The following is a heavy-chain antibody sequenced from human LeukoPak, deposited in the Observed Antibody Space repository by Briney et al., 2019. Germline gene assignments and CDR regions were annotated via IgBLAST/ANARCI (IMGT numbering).Heavy chain of an antibody. D-gene: IGHD6-13*01. Sequence: ASVKVSCKVSGYTLTELSMHWVRQAPGKGLEWMGGFDPEDGETIYAQKFQGRVTMTEDTSTDTAYMELSSLRSEDAAVYYCATAPYSSSWYVAVWPDYWGQGTLVTVSS. CDR1: GYTLTELS. V-gene: IGHV1-24*01. CDR3: ATAPYSSSWYVAVWPDY. J-gene: IGHJ4*02. CDR2: FDPEDGET.